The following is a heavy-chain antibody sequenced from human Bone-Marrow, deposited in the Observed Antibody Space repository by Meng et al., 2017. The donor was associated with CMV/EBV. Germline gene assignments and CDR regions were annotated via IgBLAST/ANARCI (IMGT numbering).Heavy chain of an antibody. CDR3: ARDSDIVFSMDV. J-gene: IGHJ6*01. CDR2: ISYDGSNK. V-gene: IGHV3-30*04. CDR1: GFTFSSYA. D-gene: IGHD2-15*01. Sequence: GGSLRLSCAASGFTFSSYAMHWVRQAPGKGLEWVAVISYDGSNKYYADSVKGRFTISRDNSKNTLYLQMNSLRAEDTAVYYCARDSDIVFSMDVWGQGTTVTGYS.